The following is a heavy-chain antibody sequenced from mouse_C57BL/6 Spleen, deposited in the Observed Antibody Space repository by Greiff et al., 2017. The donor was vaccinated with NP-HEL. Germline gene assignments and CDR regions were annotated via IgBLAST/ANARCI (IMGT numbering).Heavy chain of an antibody. Sequence: VQVVESGPELVKPGASVKISCKASGYAFSSSWMNWVKQRPGKGLEWIGRIYPGDGDTNSNGKFKGKATLTADKSASTAYMQLSSLTSEDSAVYFCARAGYDYDWFAYWGQGTLVTVSA. D-gene: IGHD2-4*01. CDR1: GYAFSSSW. CDR3: ARAGYDYDWFAY. J-gene: IGHJ3*01. CDR2: IYPGDGDT. V-gene: IGHV1-82*01.